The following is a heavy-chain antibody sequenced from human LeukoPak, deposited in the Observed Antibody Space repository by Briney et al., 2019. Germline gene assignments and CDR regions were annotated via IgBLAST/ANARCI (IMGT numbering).Heavy chain of an antibody. CDR1: GGSFSGYY. CDR2: INHSGST. CDR3: ARGDDILTGYRSVTFDY. Sequence: PSETLSLTCAVYGGSFSGYYWSWIRRPPGKGLEWIGEINHSGSTNYNPSLKSRVTISVDTSKNQFSLKLSSVTAADTAVYYCARGDDILTGYRSVTFDYWGQGTLVTVSS. J-gene: IGHJ4*02. V-gene: IGHV4-34*01. D-gene: IGHD3-9*01.